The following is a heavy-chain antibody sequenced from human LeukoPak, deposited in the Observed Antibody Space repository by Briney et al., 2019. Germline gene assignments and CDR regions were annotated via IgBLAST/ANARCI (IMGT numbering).Heavy chain of an antibody. J-gene: IGHJ3*02. D-gene: IGHD2-2*01. CDR2: ISAYNGNT. CDR3: ARYCSSTSCYSADAFDI. V-gene: IGHV1-18*01. Sequence: ASVTVSCKASGYTFTSYGISWVRQAPGQGLEWMGWISAYNGNTNYAQKLQGRVTMTTDTSTSTAYMELRSLRSDDTAVYYCARYCSSTSCYSADAFDIWGQGTMVTVSS. CDR1: GYTFTSYG.